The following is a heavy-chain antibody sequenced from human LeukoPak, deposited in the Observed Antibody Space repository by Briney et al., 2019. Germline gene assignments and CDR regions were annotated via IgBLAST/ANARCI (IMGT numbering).Heavy chain of an antibody. Sequence: GGSLRLSCAASGFTFSSYSMNWVRQAPGKGLEWVSSISSSSSHIYYADSVKGRFTISRDNAKNSLYLQMNSLRAEDTAVYYCARGVAAAGYYYYYYMDVWGKGTTVTVSS. J-gene: IGHJ6*03. V-gene: IGHV3-21*01. CDR1: GFTFSSYS. CDR3: ARGVAAAGYYYYYYMDV. D-gene: IGHD6-13*01. CDR2: ISSSSSHI.